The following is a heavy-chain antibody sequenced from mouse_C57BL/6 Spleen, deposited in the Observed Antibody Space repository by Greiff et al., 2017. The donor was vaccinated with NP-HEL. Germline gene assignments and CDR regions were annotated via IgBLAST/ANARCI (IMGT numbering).Heavy chain of an antibody. CDR2: IWSGGST. J-gene: IGHJ2*01. Sequence: QVQLKESGPGLVQPSQSLSITCTASGFSLTSYGVHWVRQSPGKGLEWLGVIWSGGSTVYNAAFISSLSIRKDKSKSQVFIKMNSLPADDTAMYYCARNPLLLRYLYFGYWGQGTTLTVSS. V-gene: IGHV2-2*01. CDR3: ARNPLLLRYLYFGY. CDR1: GFSLTSYG. D-gene: IGHD1-1*01.